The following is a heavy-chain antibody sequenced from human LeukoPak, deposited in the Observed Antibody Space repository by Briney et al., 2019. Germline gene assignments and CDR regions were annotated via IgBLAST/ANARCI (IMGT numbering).Heavy chain of an antibody. CDR2: LSRSGSYT. J-gene: IGHJ4*02. Sequence: GGSLRLSCAASGFSFSTYEMNWVRQAPGKGLEWVSYLSRSGSYTYYAASVKGRFTISRDDAKSSLYLQMNSLRAEDTALYFCARSTILNAFDSWGQGILVTVSS. D-gene: IGHD1-26*01. V-gene: IGHV3-48*03. CDR3: ARSTILNAFDS. CDR1: GFSFSTYE.